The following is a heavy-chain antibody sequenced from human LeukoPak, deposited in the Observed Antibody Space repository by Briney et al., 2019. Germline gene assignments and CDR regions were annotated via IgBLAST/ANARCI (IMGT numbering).Heavy chain of an antibody. J-gene: IGHJ3*02. CDR2: IWADGTHE. CDR3: AINHYGSNSDIFDI. CDR1: GFTFSSYG. Sequence: GRSLRLSCAGSGFTFSSYGMHWVRQAPGKGLEWVAVIWADGTHEDYIDSVKGRFTISRDNSKNTLYLQMNSLRADDTAVYYCAINHYGSNSDIFDIWGQGTMATVSS. D-gene: IGHD3-16*01. V-gene: IGHV3-33*01.